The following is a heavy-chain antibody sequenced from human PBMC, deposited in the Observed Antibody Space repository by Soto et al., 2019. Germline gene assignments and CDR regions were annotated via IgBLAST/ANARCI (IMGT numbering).Heavy chain of an antibody. CDR1: GGTFSNYA. Sequence: QLVQSGAEVKKPGSSVKVSCKTSGGTFSNYAISWVRQAPGQGLEWMGGIIPFFGKPHYAQNFQGRVTITADKSTSTAYMELSSLRPDDTAVYYCAKDKGGYYSPFDSWGQGTLVTFSS. V-gene: IGHV1-69*06. CDR2: IIPFFGKP. J-gene: IGHJ4*02. CDR3: AKDKGGYYSPFDS. D-gene: IGHD3-3*01.